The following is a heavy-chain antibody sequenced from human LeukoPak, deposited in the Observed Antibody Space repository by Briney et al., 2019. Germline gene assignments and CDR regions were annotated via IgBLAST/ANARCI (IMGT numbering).Heavy chain of an antibody. V-gene: IGHV1-18*01. CDR3: ARIAISGTPGEDLDY. Sequence: ASVKVSCKASGYTFTSYGIGWVRQARGQGLEWMGWVSPYNSNTNPAQNLQGRVTMTTDTSTSTAYMELRSLRSDDTAVYYCARIAISGTPGEDLDYWGQGTLVTVSS. CDR2: VSPYNSNT. J-gene: IGHJ4*02. CDR1: GYTFTSYG. D-gene: IGHD2-21*01.